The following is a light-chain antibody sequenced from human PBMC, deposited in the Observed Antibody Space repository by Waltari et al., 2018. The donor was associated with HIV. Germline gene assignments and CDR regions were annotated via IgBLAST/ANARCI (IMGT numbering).Light chain of an antibody. CDR1: SSDVGSYNL. CDR2: EVG. V-gene: IGLV2-23*02. J-gene: IGLJ1*01. CDR3: CSYAGTSTLSLYV. Sequence: QSALTQPASVSGSPGQSITISCTGTSSDVGSYNLVSWYQPHPRNAPKHIIYEVGERPSGTSNRFSGSRSGNTASLTISGLQPEDEADYYCCSYAGTSTLSLYVFGGGTKVTVL.